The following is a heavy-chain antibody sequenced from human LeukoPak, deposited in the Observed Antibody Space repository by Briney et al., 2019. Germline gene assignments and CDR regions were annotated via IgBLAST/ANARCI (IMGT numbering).Heavy chain of an antibody. J-gene: IGHJ4*02. D-gene: IGHD4-17*01. Sequence: PGGSLRLSCTASGFTFSSYAMHWVRQAPGKGLEWVAVISYDGSNKYYADFVKGRFTISRGNSKNTLYLQMNSLRAEDTAVYYCARGDDYGDVWGQGTLVTVSS. CDR2: ISYDGSNK. CDR3: ARGDDYGDV. V-gene: IGHV3-30*11. CDR1: GFTFSSYA.